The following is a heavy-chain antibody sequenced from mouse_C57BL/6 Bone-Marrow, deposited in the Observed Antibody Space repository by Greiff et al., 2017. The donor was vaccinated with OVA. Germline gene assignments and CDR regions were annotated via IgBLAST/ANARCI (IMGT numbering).Heavy chain of an antibody. CDR2: IRNKANGYTT. CDR1: GFTFTDYY. Sequence: EVKLEESGGGLVQPGGSLSLSCAASGFTFTDYYMSWVRQPPGKALEWLGFIRNKANGYTTEYSASVKGRFTISRDNSQSILYLQMNALRAEDSATYYCARGRVTFDYWGQGTTLTVSS. D-gene: IGHD2-1*01. V-gene: IGHV7-3*01. CDR3: ARGRVTFDY. J-gene: IGHJ2*01.